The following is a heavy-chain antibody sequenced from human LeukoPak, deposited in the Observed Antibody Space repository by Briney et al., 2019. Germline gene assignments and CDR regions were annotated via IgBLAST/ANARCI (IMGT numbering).Heavy chain of an antibody. CDR2: IWYDGSNK. D-gene: IGHD3-3*01. CDR1: GFTFSSYG. Sequence: PGRSLRLSCAASGFTFSSYGMHWVRQAPGKGLEWVAVIWYDGSNKYYADSVKGRFTISRDNSKNTLYLQMNSLRAEDTAVYYCARGRPYYDSNRGDWFDPWGQGTLVTVSP. CDR3: ARGRPYYDSNRGDWFDP. J-gene: IGHJ5*02. V-gene: IGHV3-33*01.